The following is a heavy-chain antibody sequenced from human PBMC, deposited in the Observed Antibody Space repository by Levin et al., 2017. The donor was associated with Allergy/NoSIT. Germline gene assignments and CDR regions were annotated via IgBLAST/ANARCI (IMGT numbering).Heavy chain of an antibody. CDR1: GFTFSDYY. CDR2: LSSSGYTI. D-gene: IGHD6-6*01. V-gene: IGHV3-11*01. CDR3: ARYRYSSSSRYFDL. J-gene: IGHJ2*01. Sequence: GGSLRLSCEASGFTFSDYYMSWIRQAPGKGLEWVSYLSSSGYTIYYADSVKGRFTISRDNAKNSLYLQMNSLRAEDTAVYYCARYRYSSSSRYFDLWGRGTLVTVSS.